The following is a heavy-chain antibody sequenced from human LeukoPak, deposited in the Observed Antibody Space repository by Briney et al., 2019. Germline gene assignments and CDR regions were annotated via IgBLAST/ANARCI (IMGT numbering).Heavy chain of an antibody. V-gene: IGHV1-46*01. CDR2: INPSGGST. J-gene: IGHJ5*02. CDR1: GYTFTSYY. Sequence: GASVKVSCKASGYTFTSYYMHWVRQAPGQGVEWMGIINPSGGSTSYAQKFQGRVTMTRNTSISTAYMELSSLRSEDTAVYYCARYKDRRWSGYSPYNWFDPWGQGTLVTVSS. D-gene: IGHD3-3*01. CDR3: ARYKDRRWSGYSPYNWFDP.